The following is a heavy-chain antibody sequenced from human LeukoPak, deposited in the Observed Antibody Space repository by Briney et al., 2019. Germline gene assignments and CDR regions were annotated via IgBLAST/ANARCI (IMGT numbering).Heavy chain of an antibody. CDR3: ARSPSGYRFDY. V-gene: IGHV4-61*01. CDR2: VYYSGST. CDR1: GDSGSRGSFF. J-gene: IGHJ4*02. D-gene: IGHD3-22*01. Sequence: PSETLSLTCTVSGDSGSRGSFFWTWSRQPPGKGLEWIGYVYYSGSTNYNPSLKSRVTISLDTSKNQFSLRLTSVTAADTAVYYCARSPSGYRFDYWGQGTLVTVSS.